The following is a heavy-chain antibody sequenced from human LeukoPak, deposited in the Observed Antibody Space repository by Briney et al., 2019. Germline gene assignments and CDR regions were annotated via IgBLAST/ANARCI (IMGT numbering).Heavy chain of an antibody. V-gene: IGHV3-7*01. Sequence: GGSLRLSCAASGFTFSNYGMDWVRQAPGKGLEWVANIREDESEKNYVDSVKGRFTISRDNAWNSLYLQMNSLRAEDTAVYYCAREPQYAYVWGSYRPYDHWGQGPLVTVSS. CDR1: GFTFSNYG. CDR3: AREPQYAYVWGSYRPYDH. CDR2: IREDESEK. J-gene: IGHJ4*02. D-gene: IGHD3-16*02.